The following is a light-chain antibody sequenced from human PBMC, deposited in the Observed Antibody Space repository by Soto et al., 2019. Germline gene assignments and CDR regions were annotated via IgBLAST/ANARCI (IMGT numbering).Light chain of an antibody. V-gene: IGKV1-9*01. CDR2: AAS. CDR3: QQLNSFT. Sequence: IQLTQSPSSLSASVGDRVTITCRASQGISSYLAWYQQKPGKAPKLLIYAASTLQSGVPSRFSGSGSGTDFPLTISSLQPEDFATYYCQQLNSFTFGPGTKVDI. CDR1: QGISSY. J-gene: IGKJ3*01.